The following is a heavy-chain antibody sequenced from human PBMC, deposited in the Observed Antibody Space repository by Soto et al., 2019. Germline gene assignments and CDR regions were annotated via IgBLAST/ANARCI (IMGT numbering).Heavy chain of an antibody. CDR1: GFSLSTSGVG. CDR3: AHRHGGNSPFDY. J-gene: IGHJ4*02. Sequence: QITLKESGPTLVKPTQTLTLTCTFSGFSLSTSGVGVGWIRQPPGKALEWLALIYWDDDKRYSPSLKSRLTITKDTSKNQVVLTLTNMDPVGTATYYCAHRHGGNSPFDYWGQGTLVTVSS. CDR2: IYWDDDK. V-gene: IGHV2-5*02. D-gene: IGHD2-21*02.